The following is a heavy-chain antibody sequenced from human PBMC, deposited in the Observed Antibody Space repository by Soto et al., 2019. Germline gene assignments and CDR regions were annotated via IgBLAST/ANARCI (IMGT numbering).Heavy chain of an antibody. J-gene: IGHJ5*02. CDR1: GFTFSSYG. Sequence: QVQLVESGGGVVQPGRSLRLSCAASGFTFSSYGMHWVRQAPGKGLEWVAVISYDGSNKYYADSVKGRFTISRDNSKNTLYLQMNSLRAEDTAVYYCANSGGAAAEPNWFDPWGQGTLVTVSS. D-gene: IGHD6-13*01. CDR2: ISYDGSNK. V-gene: IGHV3-30*18. CDR3: ANSGGAAAEPNWFDP.